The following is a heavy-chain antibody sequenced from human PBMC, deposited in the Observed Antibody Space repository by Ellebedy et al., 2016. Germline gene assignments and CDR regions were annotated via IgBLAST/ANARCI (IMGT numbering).Heavy chain of an antibody. Sequence: GGSLRLXXAASGFTVSNNYMRWVRQAPGKGLEWVSVIYSGGSTYYADSVKGRFTISRDNSKNTLYLQMNSLRAEDTAVYYCARDPPSIITRTWGWGQGTLVTVSS. D-gene: IGHD3-22*01. CDR3: ARDPPSIITRTWG. V-gene: IGHV3-66*01. J-gene: IGHJ4*02. CDR2: IYSGGST. CDR1: GFTVSNNY.